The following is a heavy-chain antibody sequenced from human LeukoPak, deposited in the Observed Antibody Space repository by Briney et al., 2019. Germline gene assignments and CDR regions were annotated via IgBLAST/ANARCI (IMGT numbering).Heavy chain of an antibody. J-gene: IGHJ4*02. Sequence: SETLSPTCAVYGGSFSGYYWSWIRQPPGKGLEWIGEINHSGSTNYNPSLKSRVTISVDTSKSQFSLKLSSVTAADTAVYYCARSGYYTKRYFDYWGQGTLVTVSS. D-gene: IGHD3-22*01. CDR1: GGSFSGYY. V-gene: IGHV4-34*01. CDR3: ARSGYYTKRYFDY. CDR2: INHSGST.